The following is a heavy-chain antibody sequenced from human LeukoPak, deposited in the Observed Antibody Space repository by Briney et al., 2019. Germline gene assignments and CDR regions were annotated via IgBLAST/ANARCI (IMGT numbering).Heavy chain of an antibody. CDR2: IRYDGSNK. J-gene: IGHJ4*02. V-gene: IGHV3-30*02. CDR3: AKELAAVPPFGY. Sequence: GGSLRLSRAASGFTFSSYGMHWVRQAPGKGLEWVAFIRYDGSNKYYADSAKGRFTISRDNSKNTLYLQMNSLRAEDTAVYYCAKELAAVPPFGYWGQGTLVTVSS. CDR1: GFTFSSYG. D-gene: IGHD6-13*01.